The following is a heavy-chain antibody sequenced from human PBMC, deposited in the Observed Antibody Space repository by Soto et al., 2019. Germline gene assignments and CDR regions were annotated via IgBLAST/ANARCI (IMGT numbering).Heavy chain of an antibody. CDR1: GFSFRSSG. CDR2: IWYDASNQ. Sequence: GGSLRLSCVASGFSFRSSGMHWVRQAPGKGLEWVAFIWYDASNQYYADSVKGRFTISRDSSVNTVSLQMDSLKIEDTAVYYCHKYSGPLIMPAALGPGTLVTVSS. D-gene: IGHD1-26*01. J-gene: IGHJ5*02. CDR3: HKYSGPLIMPAA. V-gene: IGHV3-30*02.